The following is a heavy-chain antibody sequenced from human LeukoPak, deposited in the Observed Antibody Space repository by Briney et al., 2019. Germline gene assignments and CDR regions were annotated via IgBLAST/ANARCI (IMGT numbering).Heavy chain of an antibody. Sequence: GGSLRLSCAASGFTFSSYAMSWVRQAPGKGLEWVSAISGSGGSTYYADSVKGRFTISRDNSKYTLYLQMNSLRAEDTAVYYCAKGIWFGELFPIDPWGQGTLVTVSS. CDR1: GFTFSSYA. V-gene: IGHV3-23*01. D-gene: IGHD3-10*01. J-gene: IGHJ5*02. CDR3: AKGIWFGELFPIDP. CDR2: ISGSGGST.